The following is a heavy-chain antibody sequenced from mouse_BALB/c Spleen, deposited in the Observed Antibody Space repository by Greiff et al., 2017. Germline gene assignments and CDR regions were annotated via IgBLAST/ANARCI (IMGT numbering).Heavy chain of an antibody. V-gene: IGHV2-9*02. Sequence: VQLVESGPGLVAPSQSLSITCTVSGFSLTSYGVHWVRQPPGKGLEWLGVIWAGGSTNYNSALMSRLSISKDNSKSQVFLKMNSLQTDDTAMYYCARWNYRYDGAYWGQGTLVTVSA. CDR3: ARWNYRYDGAY. CDR1: GFSLTSYG. D-gene: IGHD2-14*01. CDR2: IWAGGST. J-gene: IGHJ3*01.